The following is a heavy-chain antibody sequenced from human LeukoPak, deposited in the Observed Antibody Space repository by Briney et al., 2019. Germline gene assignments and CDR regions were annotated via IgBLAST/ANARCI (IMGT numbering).Heavy chain of an antibody. J-gene: IGHJ4*02. V-gene: IGHV1-2*02. CDR3: ARGLEDIVVVVAATFDY. CDR2: INPNSGGT. CDR1: GYMFTVYY. Sequence: ASVKVSCKASGYMFTVYYMHWVRQAPGQGLEWMGWINPNSGGTNYAQKFQGRVTMTRDTSISTAYMELSRLRSDDTAVYYCARGLEDIVVVVAATFDYWGQGTLVTVSS. D-gene: IGHD2-15*01.